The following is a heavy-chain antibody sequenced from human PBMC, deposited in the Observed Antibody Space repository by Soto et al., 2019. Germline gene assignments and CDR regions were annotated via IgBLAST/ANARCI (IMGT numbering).Heavy chain of an antibody. Sequence: SETLSLTCTVSGGSISSYYWSWIRQPPGKGLEWIGYIYYSGSTNYNPSLKSRVTISVDTSKNQFSLKLSSVTAADTAVYYCARGYYGSGSYSRWFDPGGQGTLVTVSS. J-gene: IGHJ5*02. CDR3: ARGYYGSGSYSRWFDP. CDR1: GGSISSYY. V-gene: IGHV4-59*01. D-gene: IGHD3-10*01. CDR2: IYYSGST.